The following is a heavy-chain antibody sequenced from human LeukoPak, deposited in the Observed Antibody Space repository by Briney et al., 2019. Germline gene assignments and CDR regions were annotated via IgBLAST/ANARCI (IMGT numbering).Heavy chain of an antibody. J-gene: IGHJ5*02. Sequence: SETLSLTCTVSGGSISSGDYYWSWIRQPPGKGLEWIGEINHSGSTNYNPSLKSRVTISVDTSKNQFSLKLSSVTAADTAVYYCARGPRGVRGVIFWFDPWGQGTLVTVSS. D-gene: IGHD3-10*01. CDR3: ARGPRGVRGVIFWFDP. V-gene: IGHV4-39*07. CDR1: GGSISSGDYY. CDR2: INHSGST.